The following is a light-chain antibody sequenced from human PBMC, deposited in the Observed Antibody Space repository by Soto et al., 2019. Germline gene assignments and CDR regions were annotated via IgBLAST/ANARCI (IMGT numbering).Light chain of an antibody. CDR3: QQFHSFPIT. CDR2: KAS. Sequence: DIQMTQSPSTLSASVGDRVTITCRASQSIGSWLAWYQQKPGKAPQLLIEKASTLESGVPSRFSGSGSGTDFTLTINSLQPEDYATYYCQQFHSFPITFGQGTRLEIK. J-gene: IGKJ5*01. V-gene: IGKV1-5*03. CDR1: QSIGSW.